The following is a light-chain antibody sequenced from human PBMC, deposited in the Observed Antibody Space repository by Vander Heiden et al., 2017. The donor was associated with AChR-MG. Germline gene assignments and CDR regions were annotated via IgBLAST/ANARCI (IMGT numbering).Light chain of an antibody. Sequence: DIQMNQSPSSLSASVGHRVTITCPARQGIRTYLNGYQHRPGRAPSPLTYDVSMLKTGVPVRFSGNGSGTEFTFAISSPQPEDVATYYCRQYHNLPITFAQGTRLDIK. J-gene: IGKJ5*01. CDR3: RQYHNLPIT. CDR1: QGIRTY. V-gene: IGKV1-33*01. CDR2: DVS.